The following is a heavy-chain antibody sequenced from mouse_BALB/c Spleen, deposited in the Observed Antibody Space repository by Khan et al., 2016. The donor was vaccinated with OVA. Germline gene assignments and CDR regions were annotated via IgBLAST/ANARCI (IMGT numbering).Heavy chain of an antibody. CDR3: ARKNGSDFDY. V-gene: IGHV1-20*02. CDR1: GYSFTGYF. J-gene: IGHJ2*01. Sequence: VQLKQSGPELVKPGASVKISCKASGYSFTGYFMNWVMQSHGKRLEWIGRINPHIGETFYNQKFTDKATLTVDESSTTAHMELRSLASGDSAVYYCARKNGSDFDYWGQGTTLTVSS. D-gene: IGHD1-1*01. CDR2: INPHIGET.